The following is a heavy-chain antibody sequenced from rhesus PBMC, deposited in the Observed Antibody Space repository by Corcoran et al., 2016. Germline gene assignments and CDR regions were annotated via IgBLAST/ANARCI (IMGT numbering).Heavy chain of an antibody. Sequence: QVQLQESGPGLVKPSETLSLTCAVSGGSISSNYWSWIRQAPGKGMEWIGRIYGSGGSTDYNPSLKSRVTISTDTSKNQFSLKLSSVTAADTAVYYCARVPRDYGSGYFGYYFDYWGQGVLVTVSS. CDR2: IYGSGGST. CDR3: ARVPRDYGSGYFGYYFDY. J-gene: IGHJ4*01. D-gene: IGHD3-28*01. CDR1: GGSISSNY. V-gene: IGHV4-160*01.